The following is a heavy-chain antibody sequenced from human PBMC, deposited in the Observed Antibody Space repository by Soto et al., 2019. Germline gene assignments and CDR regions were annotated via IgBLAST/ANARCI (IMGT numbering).Heavy chain of an antibody. CDR1: GGSISSSSYY. J-gene: IGHJ5*02. CDR2: IYYSGST. V-gene: IGHV4-39*01. Sequence: SETLSLTCTVSGGSISSSSYYWGWIRQPPGKGLEWIGSIYYSGSTYYNPSLKSRVTISVDTSKNQFSLKLSSVTAADTAVYYCARPIAVAGKESPLNWFDPWGQGTLVTVSS. D-gene: IGHD6-19*01. CDR3: ARPIAVAGKESPLNWFDP.